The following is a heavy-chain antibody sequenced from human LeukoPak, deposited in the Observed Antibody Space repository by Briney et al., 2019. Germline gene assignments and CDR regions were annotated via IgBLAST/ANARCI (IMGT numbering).Heavy chain of an antibody. V-gene: IGHV1-69*13. CDR3: ARVLRYFDWLDY. J-gene: IGHJ4*02. CDR2: IIPIFGTA. CDR1: GGTFSSYA. D-gene: IGHD3-9*01. Sequence: SVKVSCKASGGTFSSYAISWVRQAPGQGLEWMGGIIPIFGTANYAQKFQGRVTITADESTSTAYMELSSLRSEDTAVYYCARVLRYFDWLDYWGQGTLVTVSS.